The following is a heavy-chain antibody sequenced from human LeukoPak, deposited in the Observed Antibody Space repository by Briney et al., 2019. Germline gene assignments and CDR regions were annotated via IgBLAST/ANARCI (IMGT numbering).Heavy chain of an antibody. J-gene: IGHJ5*02. Sequence: GGSLRLSCAASGFPFSSHAMSWVRQPPGKGLEWVAAISNGKTYYADSVRGRFTISRDDSKNTVYLQMNSLRDEDTALYYCVREAGYCASVCLKSNWFDPSGQGTLVTVSS. D-gene: IGHD2-21*02. CDR1: GFPFSSHA. CDR2: ISNGKT. CDR3: VREAGYCASVCLKSNWFDP. V-gene: IGHV3-23*01.